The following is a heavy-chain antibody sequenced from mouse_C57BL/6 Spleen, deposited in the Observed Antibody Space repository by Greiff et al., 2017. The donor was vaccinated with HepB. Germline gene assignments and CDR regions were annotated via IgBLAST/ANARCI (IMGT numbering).Heavy chain of an antibody. CDR1: GYTFTSYT. J-gene: IGHJ2*01. CDR3: ARGDGGFFFDY. D-gene: IGHD1-2*01. Sequence: VQLQQSGAELARPGASVKMSCKASGYTFTSYTIHWVKQRPGQGLEWIGYINPSSGYTKYNQKFKDKATLTADKSSSTAYMQLSSLTSEDSAVYYCARGDGGFFFDYWGQGTTLTVSS. V-gene: IGHV1-4*01. CDR2: INPSSGYT.